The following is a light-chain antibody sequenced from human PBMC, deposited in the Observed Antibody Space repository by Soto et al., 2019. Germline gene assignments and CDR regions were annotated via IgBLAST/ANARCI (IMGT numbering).Light chain of an antibody. CDR3: NSYTSSPTYV. CDR2: EVN. V-gene: IGLV2-14*01. J-gene: IGLJ1*01. CDR1: SSDVGGYNY. Sequence: QSVLTQPASVSGSPGQSITISCTGTSSDVGGYNYVSWYQQHPGRAPKLLIYEVNNRPSGVSNRFSGSKSGNTASLTISGLQAEDEADYYCNSYTSSPTYVFGTGTKLTVL.